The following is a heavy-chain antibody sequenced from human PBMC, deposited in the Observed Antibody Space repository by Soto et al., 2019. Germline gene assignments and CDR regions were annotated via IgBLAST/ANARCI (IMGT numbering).Heavy chain of an antibody. D-gene: IGHD2-15*01. J-gene: IGHJ6*03. CDR1: GFTFSSYW. CDR3: ARSPPLYCSGGSCYYYYYYMDV. CDR2: IKQDGSEK. V-gene: IGHV3-7*01. Sequence: PGGSLRLSCGASGFTFSSYWMSWVRQAPGKGLEWVANIKQDGSEKYYVDSVKGRFTISRDNAKNSLYLQMNSLRAEDTAVYYCARSPPLYCSGGSCYYYYYYMDVWGKGTTVTVSS.